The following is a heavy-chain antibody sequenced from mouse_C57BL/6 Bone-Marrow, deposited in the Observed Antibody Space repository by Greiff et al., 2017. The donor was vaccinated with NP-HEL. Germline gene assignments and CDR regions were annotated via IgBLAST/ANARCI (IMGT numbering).Heavy chain of an antibody. CDR3: ARGAY. V-gene: IGHV1-80*01. Sequence: QVQLQQSGAELVKPGASVKISCKASGYEFSNYWMNWVKQRPGKGLEWIGQIYPGDGATNYTGKFKDRATLTTDKSSSTAYMQLSRLTSEDAAVYFCARGAYGGQGTLVTVTA. CDR1: GYEFSNYW. CDR2: IYPGDGAT. J-gene: IGHJ3*01.